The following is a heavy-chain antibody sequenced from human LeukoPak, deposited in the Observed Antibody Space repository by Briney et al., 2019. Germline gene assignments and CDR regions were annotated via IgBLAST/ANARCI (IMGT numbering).Heavy chain of an antibody. CDR3: ARESLSDYHIDS. Sequence: SETLSLTCTVSGGSFTSAAYYWSWIRQHPGKGLEWIGYIYNSGITYYNPSLKSRLTISVDTSKNQFSLKLTSVTAADTAVYYCARESLSDYHIDSWGQGTLVTVPS. CDR1: GGSFTSAAYY. J-gene: IGHJ4*02. D-gene: IGHD3-10*01. CDR2: IYNSGIT. V-gene: IGHV4-31*03.